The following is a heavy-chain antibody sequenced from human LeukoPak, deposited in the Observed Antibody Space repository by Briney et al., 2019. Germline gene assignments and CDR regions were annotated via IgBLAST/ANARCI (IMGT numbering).Heavy chain of an antibody. D-gene: IGHD3-22*01. CDR2: ISTSGSTK. CDR1: GVTLSSYE. V-gene: IGHV3-48*03. Sequence: GGSLRLSCVASGVTLSSYEMNWVRQAPGKGLEWISYISTSGSTKYYADSVKGRFTISRDNAKNSLNLQMNSLRAEDTAVCYCAKGFGSGPKYYYDSSGYHNYFDYWGQGTLVTVSS. CDR3: AKGFGSGPKYYYDSSGYHNYFDY. J-gene: IGHJ4*02.